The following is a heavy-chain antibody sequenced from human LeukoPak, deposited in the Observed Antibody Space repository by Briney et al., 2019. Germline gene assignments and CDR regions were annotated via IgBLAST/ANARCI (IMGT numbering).Heavy chain of an antibody. CDR3: ARHGAIPEY. D-gene: IGHD2-21*01. J-gene: IGHJ4*02. V-gene: IGHV4-59*08. CDR2: IYYRGST. Sequence: SETLSLTCSVSGGSMGTYYWTWVQQPPGKGLEWIGYIYYRGSTNYNPSLKSRVTISEDTAKNQFSLKLTSVTAADTAVYYCARHGAIPEYWGQGSLVIVSS. CDR1: GGSMGTYY.